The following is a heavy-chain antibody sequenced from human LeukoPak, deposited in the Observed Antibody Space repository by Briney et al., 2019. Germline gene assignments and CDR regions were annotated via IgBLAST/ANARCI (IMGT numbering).Heavy chain of an antibody. CDR3: ARGQPDFWSSGYYYYYMDV. V-gene: IGHV3-7*01. D-gene: IGHD3-3*01. CDR2: IKQDGSEK. Sequence: GGSLRLSCAASGFTFSSYWMSWVRQAPGKGLEWVANIKQDGSEKYYVDSVKGRFTISRDNAKNSLYLQMNSLRAEDTAVYYCARGQPDFWSSGYYYYYMDVWGKGTTVTVSS. J-gene: IGHJ6*03. CDR1: GFTFSSYW.